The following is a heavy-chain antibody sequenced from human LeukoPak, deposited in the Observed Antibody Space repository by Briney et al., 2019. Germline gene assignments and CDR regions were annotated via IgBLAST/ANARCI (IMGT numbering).Heavy chain of an antibody. CDR1: GFTFRNYG. CDR2: IWSDGNNR. J-gene: IGHJ6*03. D-gene: IGHD2-8*02. Sequence: GGSLRLSCAASGFTFRNYGMHWVRQATGKGLEWVSFIWSDGNNRFYADSVKGRFTISRDNSKNMLYLQMDTLRAEDTALYYCAKDPGASVSGFYMGVWAKGPRSSFP. CDR3: AKDPGASVSGFYMGV. V-gene: IGHV3-30*02.